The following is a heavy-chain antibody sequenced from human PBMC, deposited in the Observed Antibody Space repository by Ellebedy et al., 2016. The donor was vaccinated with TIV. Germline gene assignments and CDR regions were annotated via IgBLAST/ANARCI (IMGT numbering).Heavy chain of an antibody. CDR3: ARDKIIAVAGYFDY. Sequence: PGGSLRPSCAASGFTFSSYSMHWVRQAPGKGLEWVAIISYAGSNKYYADSVKGRFTISRDNSKNTLYLQMNSLRAEDTAVYYCARDKIIAVAGYFDYWGQGTLVTVSS. CDR2: ISYAGSNK. D-gene: IGHD6-19*01. CDR1: GFTFSSYS. J-gene: IGHJ4*02. V-gene: IGHV3-30-3*01.